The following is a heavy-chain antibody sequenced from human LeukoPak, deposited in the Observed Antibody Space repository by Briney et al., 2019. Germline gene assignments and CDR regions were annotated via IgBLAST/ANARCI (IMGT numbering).Heavy chain of an antibody. J-gene: IGHJ6*03. Sequence: SETLSLTCAVSGYSISSGYYWGWIRQPPGKGLEGIGSIYHSGSTYYNPSLKSRVTISVDTSKNQFSLKLRSVTAADTAVYYCAREPDYGDSPILSRYYYYMDVWGKGTTVTVSS. V-gene: IGHV4-38-2*02. D-gene: IGHD4-17*01. CDR1: GYSISSGYY. CDR2: IYHSGST. CDR3: AREPDYGDSPILSRYYYYMDV.